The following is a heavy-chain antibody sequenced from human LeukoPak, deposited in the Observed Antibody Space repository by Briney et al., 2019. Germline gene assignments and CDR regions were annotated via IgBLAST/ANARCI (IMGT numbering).Heavy chain of an antibody. J-gene: IGHJ4*02. CDR3: AKDDSSGFYRRY. CDR1: GFTFSSYA. D-gene: IGHD3-22*01. V-gene: IGHV3-23*01. CDR2: ISGSGGST. Sequence: GSLRLSCAASGFTFSSYAMSWVRQAPGKGLEWVSAISGSGGSTYYADSVKGRFTISRDNSKNTLYLQMNSLRAEDTAVYYCAKDDSSGFYRRYCGQGTLVTVSS.